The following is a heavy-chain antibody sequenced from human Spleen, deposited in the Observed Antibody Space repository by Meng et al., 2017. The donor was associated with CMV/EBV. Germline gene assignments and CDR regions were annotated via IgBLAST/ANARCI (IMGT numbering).Heavy chain of an antibody. Sequence: GESLKISCAASRFTITSYTMNWVRQAPGKGLEWVSYISSSSGTIYYADSAKGRFTISRDNAKNSLFLQMNSLRAEDTAVYYCAREVAHCSSTSCINWFDPWGQGTLVTVSS. CDR3: AREVAHCSSTSCINWFDP. D-gene: IGHD2-2*01. CDR1: RFTITSYT. J-gene: IGHJ5*02. V-gene: IGHV3-48*04. CDR2: ISSSSGTI.